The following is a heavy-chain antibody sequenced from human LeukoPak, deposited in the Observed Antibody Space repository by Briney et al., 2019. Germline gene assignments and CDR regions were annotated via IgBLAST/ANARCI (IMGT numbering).Heavy chain of an antibody. J-gene: IGHJ6*03. CDR3: AQSPPLSGSYGYYYYMDV. Sequence: PGGSLRLSCAASGFTFSSYDMHWVRQAPGKGLEWVTFIRYDGSNKYYADSVKGRFTISRDNSKNTLYLQMNSLRAEDTAVYYCAQSPPLSGSYGYYYYMDVWGKGTTVTISS. CDR2: IRYDGSNK. V-gene: IGHV3-30*02. D-gene: IGHD1-26*01. CDR1: GFTFSSYD.